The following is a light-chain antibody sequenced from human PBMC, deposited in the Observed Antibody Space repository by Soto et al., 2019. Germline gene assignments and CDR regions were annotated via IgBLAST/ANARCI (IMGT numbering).Light chain of an antibody. V-gene: IGKV1-27*01. CDR2: SAS. CDR1: QGISNY. Sequence: DIQMTQSPSSLSASLGERVTLTCRASQGISNYLSWYQQKPGEDPKLLLYSASASHTGVPSRFSGSGSGTDITLTISSLQPEDVATYYCHKYHSAQFTLGPGTKVDIK. CDR3: HKYHSAQFT. J-gene: IGKJ3*01.